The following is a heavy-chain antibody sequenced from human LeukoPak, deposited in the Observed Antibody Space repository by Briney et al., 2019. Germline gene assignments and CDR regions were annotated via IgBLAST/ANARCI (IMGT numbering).Heavy chain of an antibody. D-gene: IGHD2-21*01. V-gene: IGHV3-23*01. CDR1: GFTFRSHA. CDR3: AKDFRIGYSAHFDY. J-gene: IGHJ4*02. Sequence: GGSLRLSCAGSGFTFRSHAMSWVRQAPEKGLEFVSGIYDNGGTTYYADSVKGRFSISRDNSKNTLYLQMDSLRGEDTAVYYCAKDFRIGYSAHFDYWGQGALVTVSS. CDR2: IYDNGGTT.